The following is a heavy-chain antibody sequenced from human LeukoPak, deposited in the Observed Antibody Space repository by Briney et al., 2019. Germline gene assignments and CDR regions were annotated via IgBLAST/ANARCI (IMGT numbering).Heavy chain of an antibody. CDR2: IYYSGST. V-gene: IGHV4-59*01. D-gene: IGHD6-13*01. J-gene: IGHJ5*02. CDR3: ARSQVAAAGTWFDP. Sequence: PSETLSLTCTVSGGSINSYYWSWIRQPPGKGLEWIGYIYYSGSTNYNPSLKSRVTISVDTSKNQFSLKLSSVTAADTAVYYCARSQVAAAGTWFDPWGQGTLVTVSS. CDR1: GGSINSYY.